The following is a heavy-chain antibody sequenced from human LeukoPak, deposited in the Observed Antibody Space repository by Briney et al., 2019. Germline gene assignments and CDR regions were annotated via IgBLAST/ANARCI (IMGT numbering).Heavy chain of an antibody. J-gene: IGHJ3*02. Sequence: SETLSLTCTVSGGSLSNNYWSWIRQPPGKGLEWIGYIHYSGYTNYNPSLKSRVTISVDTSKNQFSLNLSSVTAADTAVYYCARDLGIGAFDIWGQGTMVTVSS. CDR3: ARDLGIGAFDI. V-gene: IGHV4-59*01. CDR2: IHYSGYT. D-gene: IGHD2-21*01. CDR1: GGSLSNNY.